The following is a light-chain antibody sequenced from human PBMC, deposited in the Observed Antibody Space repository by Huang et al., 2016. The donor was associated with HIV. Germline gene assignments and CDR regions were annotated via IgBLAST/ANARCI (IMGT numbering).Light chain of an antibody. J-gene: IGKJ2*01. CDR3: QQYNNWPPYT. V-gene: IGKV3-15*01. CDR2: GAS. Sequence: EIVMTQPPATLSVSPGERATLSCRASQSVSSNLAWYPQKPGQAPRLLIYGASTRATGIPARFSGSGCGTEFTLTISSLQSEDFAVYYCQQYNNWPPYTFGQGTKLEIK. CDR1: QSVSSN.